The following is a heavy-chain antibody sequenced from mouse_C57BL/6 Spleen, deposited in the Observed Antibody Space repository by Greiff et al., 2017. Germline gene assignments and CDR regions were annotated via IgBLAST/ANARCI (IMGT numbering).Heavy chain of an antibody. CDR3: ARLRRDGYAMDY. CDR2: INPNNGGT. V-gene: IGHV1-26*01. J-gene: IGHJ4*01. D-gene: IGHD2-12*01. Sequence: EVQLQQSGPELVKPGASVKISCKASGYTFTDYYMNWVKQSHGKSLEWIGDINPNNGGTSYNQKFKGKATLTVDKSSSTAYMELRSLTSEDSAVYYCARLRRDGYAMDYWGQGTSVTVSS. CDR1: GYTFTDYY.